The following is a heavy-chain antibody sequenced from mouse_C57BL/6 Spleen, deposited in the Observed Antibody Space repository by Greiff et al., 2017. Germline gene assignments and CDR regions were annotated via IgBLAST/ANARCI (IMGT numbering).Heavy chain of an antibody. V-gene: IGHV1-59*01. Sequence: QVQLQQPGAELVRPGTSVKWSCKASGYTFTSYWMHWVKQRPGQGLEWIGVIDPSDSYTNYNQKFKGKATLTVDTSSSTAYMQLSSLTSEDSAVYYCARDSSGSWFAYWGQGTLVTVSA. CDR1: GYTFTSYW. CDR2: IDPSDSYT. CDR3: ARDSSGSWFAY. D-gene: IGHD3-2*02. J-gene: IGHJ3*01.